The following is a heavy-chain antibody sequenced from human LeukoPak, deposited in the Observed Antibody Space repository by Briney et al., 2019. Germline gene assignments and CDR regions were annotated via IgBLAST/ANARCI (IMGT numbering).Heavy chain of an antibody. CDR2: INSDGGGT. V-gene: IGHV3-74*01. Sequence: AXXXTFGNNWMHWVRHXPGKGLXXXSRINSDGGGTIYADSVKGRFTVSRDNAKNTLYLQMNSLRAEDTAVYYCARDVPHNWFDTWGQGTLVTVSS. J-gene: IGHJ5*02. CDR3: ARDVPHNWFDT. CDR1: XXTFGNNW.